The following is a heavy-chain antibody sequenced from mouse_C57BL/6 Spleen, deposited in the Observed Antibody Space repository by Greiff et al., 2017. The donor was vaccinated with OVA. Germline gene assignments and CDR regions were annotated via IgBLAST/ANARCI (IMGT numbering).Heavy chain of an antibody. J-gene: IGHJ3*01. D-gene: IGHD1-1*01. Sequence: EVKLQESGGGLVKPGGSLKLSCAASGFTFSSYAMSWVRQTPEKRLEWVATISDGGSYTYYPDNVKGRFTISRDNAKNNLYLQMSHLKSEDTAMYYCARDTGSSGFAYWCQGTLVTVSA. CDR2: ISDGGSYT. CDR1: GFTFSSYA. CDR3: ARDTGSSGFAY. V-gene: IGHV5-4*01.